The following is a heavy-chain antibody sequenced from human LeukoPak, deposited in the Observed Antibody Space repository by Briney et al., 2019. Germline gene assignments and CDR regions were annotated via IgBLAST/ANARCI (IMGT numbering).Heavy chain of an antibody. CDR2: TSSSDAGT. CDR1: GFTLSSYA. D-gene: IGHD5-24*01. CDR3: AVRDGYNYRGFDY. V-gene: IGHV3-23*01. J-gene: IGHJ4*02. Sequence: GGSLRLSCAASGFTLSSYAMSWVRQAPGKGLEWVPATSSSDAGTYHADSVRGRFTISRDNSKNTLYLQMNSQRAEDAAVYYCAVRDGYNYRGFDYWGQGTLVTVSS.